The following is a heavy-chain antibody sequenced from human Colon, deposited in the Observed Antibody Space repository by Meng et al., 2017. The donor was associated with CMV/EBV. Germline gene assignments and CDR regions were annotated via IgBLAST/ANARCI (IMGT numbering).Heavy chain of an antibody. CDR2: ISSSGGST. CDR3: SKDRRSRNSDGPLDY. V-gene: IGHV3-23*01. J-gene: IGHJ4*02. D-gene: IGHD2/OR15-2a*01. Sequence: GESLKISCAASGFTFSSCAMSWVRQAPGKGLEWVSSISSSGGSTDYADSMKVRFTISRDSSKNTLHLQMDSLRAKDSAVYYCSKDRRSRNSDGPLDYWGQGTLVTVSS. CDR1: GFTFSSCA.